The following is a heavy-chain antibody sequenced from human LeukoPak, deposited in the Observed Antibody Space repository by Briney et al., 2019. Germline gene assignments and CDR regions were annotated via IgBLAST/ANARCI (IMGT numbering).Heavy chain of an antibody. J-gene: IGHJ4*02. V-gene: IGHV3-30*04. CDR3: AKDSKITPRGYFDF. D-gene: IGHD3-16*01. Sequence: PGGSLRLSCAASGFTFSSYAMHWVRQAPGKGLEWVAVLSYDGSNKYYADSVKGRFTISRDNSKNTLYLQMNSLRAEDTAGEYRAKDSKITPRGYFDFWGQGNLVNGFS. CDR2: LSYDGSNK. CDR1: GFTFSSYA.